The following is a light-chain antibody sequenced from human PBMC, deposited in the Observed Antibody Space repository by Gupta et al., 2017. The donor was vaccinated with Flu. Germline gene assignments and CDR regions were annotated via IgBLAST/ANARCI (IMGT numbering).Light chain of an antibody. Sequence: QSALTQPASVSGSPGQSITISCTGTSSDVGRYNLVSWYQHHPGKAPKVIIYEGTKRPSGVSNRFSGSKSGNTASLTISVLQAEDEAHYYCSSYAGSRTLVFGGGTKLAVL. CDR3: SSYAGSRTLV. J-gene: IGLJ2*01. CDR1: SSDVGRYNL. CDR2: EGT. V-gene: IGLV2-23*01.